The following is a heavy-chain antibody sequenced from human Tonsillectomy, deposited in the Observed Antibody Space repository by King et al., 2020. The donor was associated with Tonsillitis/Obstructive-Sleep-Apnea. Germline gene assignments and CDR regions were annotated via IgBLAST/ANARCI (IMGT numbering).Heavy chain of an antibody. Sequence: ITLKESGPTLVKPTQTLTLTCTFSGFSLSTSGVGVGWIRQPPGKALEWLSLIYWDDDKRYSPSLNSRLTITKDTSTNQVVLTMTNMDPVDTATYYCAHRPRPVAGLGTYFDYWGQGTLVTVSS. V-gene: IGHV2-5*02. CDR3: AHRPRPVAGLGTYFDY. D-gene: IGHD6-19*01. CDR1: GFSLSTSGVG. J-gene: IGHJ4*02. CDR2: IYWDDDK.